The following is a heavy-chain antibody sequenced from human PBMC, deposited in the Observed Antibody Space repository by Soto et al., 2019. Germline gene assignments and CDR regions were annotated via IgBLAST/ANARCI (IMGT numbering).Heavy chain of an antibody. J-gene: IGHJ4*02. CDR3: ARLSVEATVTHFDS. D-gene: IGHD6-19*01. CDR2: FYPGDSDT. CDR1: GYSFATYW. V-gene: IGHV5-51*01. Sequence: LGESLKISCQGAGYSFATYWIGWVRQMPGKGLEWMGLFYPGDSDTKYNPSFQGLVTMSADMAISTAYLQWSSLEASDTAMYYCARLSVEATVTHFDSWGQGTLVTVSS.